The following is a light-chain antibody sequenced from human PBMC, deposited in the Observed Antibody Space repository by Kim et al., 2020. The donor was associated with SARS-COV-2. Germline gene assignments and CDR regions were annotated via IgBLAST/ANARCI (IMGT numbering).Light chain of an antibody. J-gene: IGKJ2*01. CDR3: QQYNSWPPT. V-gene: IGKV3-15*01. CDR2: EVS. Sequence: EVVMTQSPGTLSVSPGERATLSCRASESIGSKLAWYQHHIGQAPTLVMNEVSTRATGIPARFSGSGSGTVFTLTISSLQSEDFAFYYCQQYNSWPPTFGQGTKLEI. CDR1: ESIGSK.